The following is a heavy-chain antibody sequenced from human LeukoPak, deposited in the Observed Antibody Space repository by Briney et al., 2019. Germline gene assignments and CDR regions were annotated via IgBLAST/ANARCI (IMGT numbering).Heavy chain of an antibody. V-gene: IGHV1-3*01. CDR3: ARAQRYDPPYYYYYGMDV. D-gene: IGHD2-2*01. CDR1: GYTFTNYA. J-gene: IGHJ6*02. Sequence: ASVKVSCKASGYTFTNYAMHWVRQAPGQRLEWMGWINAGNDNTKYSQKFQGRVTITRDTSASTAFMELSSLRSEDTAVYYCARAQRYDPPYYYYYGMDVWGQGTTVTVSS. CDR2: INAGNDNT.